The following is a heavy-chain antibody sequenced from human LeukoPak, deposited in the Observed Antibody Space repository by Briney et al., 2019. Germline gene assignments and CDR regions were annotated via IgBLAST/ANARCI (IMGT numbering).Heavy chain of an antibody. D-gene: IGHD3-9*01. V-gene: IGHV3-23*01. J-gene: IGHJ4*02. CDR1: GFTFSSYA. Sequence: PGGSLRLSCAASGFTFSSYAMSWVRQAPGKGLEWVPAISGSGGSTYYADSVKGRFTISRDNSKNTLYLQMNSLRAEDTAVYYCAKSANDILTGYRLFDYWGQGTLVTVSS. CDR3: AKSANDILTGYRLFDY. CDR2: ISGSGGST.